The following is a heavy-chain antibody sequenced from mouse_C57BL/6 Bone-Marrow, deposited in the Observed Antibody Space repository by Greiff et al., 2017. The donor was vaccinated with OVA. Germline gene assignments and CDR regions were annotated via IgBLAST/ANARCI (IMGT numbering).Heavy chain of an antibody. D-gene: IGHD1-1*01. Sequence: VQGVESGAELVKPGASVKISCKASGYAFSSYWMNWVKQRPGKGLEWIGQIYPGDGDTNYNGKFKGKATLTADKSSSTAYMQLSSLTSEDSAVYFCARHGSSYRWFAYWGQGTLVTVSA. CDR2: IYPGDGDT. V-gene: IGHV1-80*01. J-gene: IGHJ3*01. CDR1: GYAFSSYW. CDR3: ARHGSSYRWFAY.